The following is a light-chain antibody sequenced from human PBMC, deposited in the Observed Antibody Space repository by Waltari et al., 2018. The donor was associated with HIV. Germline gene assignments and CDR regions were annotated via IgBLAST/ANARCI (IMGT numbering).Light chain of an antibody. CDR2: EVT. CDR1: SSDVGNYNL. CDR3: FSCVGSSLWV. V-gene: IGLV2-23*02. J-gene: IGLJ3*02. Sequence: QSVLTQPASVSGSPGQSITISCTGTSSDVGNYNLVSWYQQHPGKAPKLIIYEVTERPSGVSNRFSGFKSANTASLTISGVQAEDEADYYCFSCVGSSLWVFGGWTKLTVL.